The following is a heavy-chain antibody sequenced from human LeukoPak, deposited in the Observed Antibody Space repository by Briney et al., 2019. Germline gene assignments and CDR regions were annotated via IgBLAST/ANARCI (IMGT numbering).Heavy chain of an antibody. CDR3: ARHHFGGIYNAFDI. V-gene: IGHV4-39*01. CDR1: GDSITRSNYY. D-gene: IGHD4-23*01. CDR2: MYYSGST. J-gene: IGHJ3*02. Sequence: SETLSLTCTVSGDSITRSNYYWGWIRQPPGKWLEWIGWMYYSGSTYHNPSLKSRVTISVDTSKNQFSLNLSSVTAADTAVYYCARHHFGGIYNAFDIWGQGTMVTVSS.